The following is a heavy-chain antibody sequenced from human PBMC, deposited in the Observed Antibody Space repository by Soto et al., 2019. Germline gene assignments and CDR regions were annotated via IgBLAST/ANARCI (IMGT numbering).Heavy chain of an antibody. Sequence: QVQLVQSGAEVKKPGSSVKVSCKAPGGTFNSYAISWVRQAPGQGLEWMGGIIPLYGTVNYAQKFQDRVTITADDSTSTAYMELSRLRSDDTAVYYCARDMVGCSAGRCRHNWFDPWGQGTLVTVSS. CDR1: GGTFNSYA. D-gene: IGHD2-15*01. J-gene: IGHJ5*02. V-gene: IGHV1-69*01. CDR2: IIPLYGTV. CDR3: ARDMVGCSAGRCRHNWFDP.